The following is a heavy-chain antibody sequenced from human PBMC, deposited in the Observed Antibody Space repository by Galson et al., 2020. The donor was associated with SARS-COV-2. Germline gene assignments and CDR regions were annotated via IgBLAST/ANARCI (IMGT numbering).Heavy chain of an antibody. CDR1: GFSLTTSGMC. CDR3: ARIDSSGCRGNY. V-gene: IGHV2-70*11. Sequence: ESGPTLAKPTQTLTLTCTFSGFSLTTSGMCVNWIRQPPGKALEWLARLDWDGDKYYSTSLKTRLTISKDTSKNQVVLTMTDMDPVDTATYYCARIDSSGCRGNYWGQGTPVTVSS. D-gene: IGHD6-19*01. CDR2: LDWDGDK. J-gene: IGHJ4*02.